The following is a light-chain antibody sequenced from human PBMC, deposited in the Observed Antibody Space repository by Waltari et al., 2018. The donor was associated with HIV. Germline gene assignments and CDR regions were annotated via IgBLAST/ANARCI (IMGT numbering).Light chain of an antibody. Sequence: SSEMTQDPAVYVALGQTVKITCQADNLSRYYASWYQQKPGQAPVLVSYGKNRRPSEIPDRFSSSASRNKAFLTITGAQAEDEAEYYCKTRDRSGNLYVFGTGTTVTVL. CDR3: KTRDRSGNLYV. CDR1: NLSRYY. V-gene: IGLV3-19*01. CDR2: GKN. J-gene: IGLJ1*01.